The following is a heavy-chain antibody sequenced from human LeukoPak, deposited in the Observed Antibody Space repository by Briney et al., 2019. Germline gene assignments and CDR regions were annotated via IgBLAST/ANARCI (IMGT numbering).Heavy chain of an antibody. V-gene: IGHV5-51*01. CDR2: IYFDDSDT. J-gene: IGHJ4*02. CDR1: GYRVMDYW. CDR3: GKSRLGGSLHSYDY. D-gene: IGHD4-23*01. Sequence: GEPLKISRKASGYRVMDYWIDWVRQTPGKGLEWMGIIYFDDSDTRYSPPFDGQVILSGDKSTATAYLQWSSLKTSDPAISYCGKSRLGGSLHSYDYWGQGTRVTVSS.